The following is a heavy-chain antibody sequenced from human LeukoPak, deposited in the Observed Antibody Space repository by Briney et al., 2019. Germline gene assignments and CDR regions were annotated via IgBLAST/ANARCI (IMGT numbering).Heavy chain of an antibody. J-gene: IGHJ4*02. V-gene: IGHV1-2*02. D-gene: IGHD3-9*01. CDR3: ARVSLPGYFSLNLDY. Sequence: ASVKVFCKASGYTFTGYFMHWVRQAPGQGLEWMGWINPNSGATNYAQKFQGRVTMTRDTSITTAYMELSTLTADDTAVYYCARVSLPGYFSLNLDYWGQGTLLTATS. CDR1: GYTFTGYF. CDR2: INPNSGAT.